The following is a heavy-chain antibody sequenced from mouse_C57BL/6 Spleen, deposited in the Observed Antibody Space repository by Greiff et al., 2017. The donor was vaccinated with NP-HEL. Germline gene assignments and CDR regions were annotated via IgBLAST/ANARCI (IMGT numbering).Heavy chain of an antibody. CDR2: IYPGDGDT. CDR1: GYAFSSSW. Sequence: LQESGPELVKPGASVKISCKASGYAFSSSWMNWVKQRPGKGLEWIGRIYPGDGDTNYNGKFKGKATLTADKSSSTAYMQLSSLTSEDSAVYFCARSFTTVVRDYFDYWGQGTTLTVSS. J-gene: IGHJ2*01. D-gene: IGHD1-1*01. CDR3: ARSFTTVVRDYFDY. V-gene: IGHV1-82*01.